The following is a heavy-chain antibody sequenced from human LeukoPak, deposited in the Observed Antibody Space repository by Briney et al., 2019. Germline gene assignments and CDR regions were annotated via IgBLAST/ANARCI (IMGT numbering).Heavy chain of an antibody. D-gene: IGHD3-3*01. CDR1: GFTFSSYG. J-gene: IGHJ6*02. CDR2: ISYDGSNK. V-gene: IGHV3-30*18. CDR3: AKLTIFGVVTKDYGMDV. Sequence: GGSLRLSCAASGFTFSSYGMHWVRQAPGKGLEWVAVISYDGSNKYYADSVKGRFTISRDNSKYTLYLQMNSLRAEDTAVYYCAKLTIFGVVTKDYGMDVWGQGTTVTVSS.